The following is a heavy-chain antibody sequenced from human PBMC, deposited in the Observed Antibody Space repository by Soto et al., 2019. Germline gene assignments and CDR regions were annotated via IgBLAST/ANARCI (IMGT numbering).Heavy chain of an antibody. D-gene: IGHD6-13*01. CDR1: GGTFSSYR. J-gene: IGHJ4*02. CDR2: IVPIYRTA. Sequence: SVKVSCKASGGTFSSYRINWVRQAPGQGLEWVGGIVPIYRTADYAQKFQGRVTITADESARTSYMELRGLKSQDTAVYYCVRDSGAKLSSSWGQGTLVTVS. CDR3: VRDSGAKLSSS. V-gene: IGHV1-69*13.